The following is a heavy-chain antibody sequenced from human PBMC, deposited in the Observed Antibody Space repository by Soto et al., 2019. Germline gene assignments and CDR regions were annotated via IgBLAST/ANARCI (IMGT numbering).Heavy chain of an antibody. J-gene: IGHJ4*02. CDR1: GGTFSSYA. CDR3: ARDRYYYDSSGYYRPLDY. D-gene: IGHD3-22*01. CDR2: IIPIFGTA. V-gene: IGHV1-69*13. Sequence: ASVKVSCKASGGTFSSYAISWVRQAPGQGLEWMGGIIPIFGTANYAQKFQGRVTITADESTSTAYMELSSLRPEDTAVYYCARDRYYYDSSGYYRPLDYWGQGTLVTVSS.